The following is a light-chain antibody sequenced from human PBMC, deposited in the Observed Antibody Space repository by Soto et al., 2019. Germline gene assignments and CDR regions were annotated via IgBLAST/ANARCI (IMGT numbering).Light chain of an antibody. CDR3: QAWDSSTVV. J-gene: IGLJ2*01. CDR2: QDS. Sequence: SSELTQPPSASVSPGQTASITCSGDKLGDKYACWYQKKPGQSPVLVIYQDSKRPSGIPERFSGSNFGNTATLTIGGTQAMDGADYYCQAWDSSTVVFGGGTKLTVL. V-gene: IGLV3-1*01. CDR1: KLGDKY.